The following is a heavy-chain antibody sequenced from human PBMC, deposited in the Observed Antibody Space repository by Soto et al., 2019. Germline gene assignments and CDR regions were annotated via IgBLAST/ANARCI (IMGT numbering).Heavy chain of an antibody. CDR1: GFTFSSYA. CDR3: ARTTYYDFWSGPYGMDV. Sequence: PVGSLRLSCAASGFTFSSYAMSWVRQAPGKGLEWVSAISGSGGSTYYADSVKGRFTISRDNSKNTLYLQMNSLRAEDTAVYYCARTTYYDFWSGPYGMDVWGQGTTVTVSS. V-gene: IGHV3-23*01. D-gene: IGHD3-3*01. CDR2: ISGSGGST. J-gene: IGHJ6*02.